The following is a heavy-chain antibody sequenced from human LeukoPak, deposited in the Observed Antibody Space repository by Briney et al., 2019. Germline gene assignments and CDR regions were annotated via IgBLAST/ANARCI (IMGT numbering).Heavy chain of an antibody. CDR3: AKDLGDGYNYGAFDI. V-gene: IGHV3-9*01. D-gene: IGHD5-24*01. J-gene: IGHJ3*02. CDR2: ISWNSGRK. Sequence: GRSLRLSCAASGFTFDDYAMHWVRHAPGKGLEWVSGISWNSGRKGYADSVKGRFTISRDNAKNSLYLQMNSLRAEDTALYYCAKDLGDGYNYGAFDIWGQGTMVTVSS. CDR1: GFTFDDYA.